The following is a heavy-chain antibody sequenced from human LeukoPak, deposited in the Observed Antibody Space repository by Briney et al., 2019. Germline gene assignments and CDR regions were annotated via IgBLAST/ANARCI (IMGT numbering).Heavy chain of an antibody. V-gene: IGHV5-51*01. CDR3: ARRAYYNYGLDV. CDR2: IYPGDSDT. J-gene: IGHJ6*02. CDR1: GYRFTTYW. Sequence: NHGESLKISCEGSGYRFTTYWIGWVRQMPGKGREWMGVIYPGDSDTTYSPSFQGQVTISADKSNNTPYLQWSSLKASDTATYYCARRAYYNYGLDVWGQGTTVTVSS.